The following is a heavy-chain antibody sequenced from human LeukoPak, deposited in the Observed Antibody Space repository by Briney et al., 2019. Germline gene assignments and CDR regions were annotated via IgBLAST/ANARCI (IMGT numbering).Heavy chain of an antibody. CDR2: IYSGGST. J-gene: IGHJ6*02. D-gene: IGHD6-19*01. CDR1: GFTVSSNY. Sequence: PGGSLRLSCAASGFTVSSNYMSWVRQAPGKGLEWVSVIYSGGSTYYADSVKGRFTISRDNSKNTLYLQMNSLRAEDTALYYCAKDTRPGIAVAATATNYYYYGMDVWGQGTTVTVSS. CDR3: AKDTRPGIAVAATATNYYYYGMDV. V-gene: IGHV3-53*05.